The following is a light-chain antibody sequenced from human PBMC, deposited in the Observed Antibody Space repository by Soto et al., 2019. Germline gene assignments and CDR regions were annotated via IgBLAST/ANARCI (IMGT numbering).Light chain of an antibody. Sequence: EIVMTQSPATLSVSPGETATLSCRASQSVNYNLAWYQQKPGQGPRLLIYGAFTSATGIPARFSGSGSGTEFTLTISSLQSEDFAVYYCQQYKNWPPLTFGGGTKVEIK. CDR2: GAF. CDR3: QQYKNWPPLT. CDR1: QSVNYN. V-gene: IGKV3-15*01. J-gene: IGKJ4*01.